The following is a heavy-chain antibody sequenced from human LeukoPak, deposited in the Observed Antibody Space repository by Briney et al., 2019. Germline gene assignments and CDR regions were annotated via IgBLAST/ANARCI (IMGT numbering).Heavy chain of an antibody. CDR1: GGSISSRSYY. J-gene: IGHJ4*02. D-gene: IGHD4-17*01. CDR3: ARGSYYGDYGVY. V-gene: IGHV4-39*07. Sequence: SETLSLTCKVSGGSISSRSYYWGWIRQPPGKGLEWIGIIYYSGSTYYNPSLKSRVTISVDTSKNQFSLKLSSVTAADTAVYYCARGSYYGDYGVYWGQGTLVTVSS. CDR2: IYYSGST.